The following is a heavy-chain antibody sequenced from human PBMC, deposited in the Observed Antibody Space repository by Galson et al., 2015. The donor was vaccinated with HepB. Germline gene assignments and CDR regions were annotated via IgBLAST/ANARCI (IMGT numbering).Heavy chain of an antibody. D-gene: IGHD5-24*01. J-gene: IGHJ4*02. CDR2: IRNRAYGGTQ. V-gene: IGHV3-49*03. CDR3: TRGVFRRSHPRFEMATAPFDY. Sequence: SLRLSCAASGFTFGDYAMSWFRQAPGKGLEWVGFIRNRAYGGTQEYAASVKGRFTISRDDSKSIAYLQMNSLKTEDAAVYYCTRGVFRRSHPRFEMATAPFDYWGQGTLVTVSS. CDR1: GFTFGDYA.